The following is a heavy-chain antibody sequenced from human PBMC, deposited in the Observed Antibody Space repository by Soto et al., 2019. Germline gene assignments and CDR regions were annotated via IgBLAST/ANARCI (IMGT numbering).Heavy chain of an antibody. V-gene: IGHV4-30-4*01. J-gene: IGHJ4*02. CDR1: GGSISSGDYY. Sequence: KPSETLSLTCTVSGGSISSGDYYWSWIRQPPGKGLEWIGYIYYSGSTCYNPSLKSRVTISVDTSKNQFSLKLSSVTAADTAVYYCASVDSIAAGPMDWGQGTLVTVSS. D-gene: IGHD6-6*01. CDR2: IYYSGST. CDR3: ASVDSIAAGPMD.